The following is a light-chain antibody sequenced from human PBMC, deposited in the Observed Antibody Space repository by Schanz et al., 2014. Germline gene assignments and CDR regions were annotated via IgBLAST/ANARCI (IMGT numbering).Light chain of an antibody. CDR2: EGS. Sequence: QSALTQPRSVSGSPGQSVSISCTGTSRDIGDYKYVSWYQQHPVKAPKLMIYEGSKRPSGVSNRISGSKSGNTASLTISGFQAEDEADYYCNSYGGSNNLVFGGGTKLTVL. CDR3: NSYGGSNNLV. J-gene: IGLJ2*01. CDR1: SRDIGDYKY. V-gene: IGLV2-8*01.